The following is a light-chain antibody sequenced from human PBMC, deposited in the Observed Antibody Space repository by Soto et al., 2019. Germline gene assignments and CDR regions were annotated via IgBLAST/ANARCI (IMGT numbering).Light chain of an antibody. V-gene: IGKV3-20*01. CDR2: GTS. CDR3: QQYYSTPRA. Sequence: ELGLTQFPGTLSLSPGESTALSCRASQSVSSNYLAWYQQKPGQAPRLLIYGTSTRATGIPARFSGSGSGTEFTLTISSLQSEDVAIYYCQQYYSTPRAFGQGTKVDIK. J-gene: IGKJ1*01. CDR1: QSVSSNY.